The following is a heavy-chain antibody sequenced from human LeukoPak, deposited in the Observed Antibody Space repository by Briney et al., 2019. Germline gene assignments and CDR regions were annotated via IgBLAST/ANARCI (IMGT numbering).Heavy chain of an antibody. CDR2: IYYSGST. Sequence: PSETLSLTCTVSSGSISISSYYWGWIRQPPGTGLEWIGSIYYSGSTYYNPSLKSRVTISLDTSKKQFSLKVSSVTAADTAVYYCARDKDGDGYQDAFDIWGQGTMVTVSS. D-gene: IGHD5-24*01. CDR3: ARDKDGDGYQDAFDI. J-gene: IGHJ3*02. V-gene: IGHV4-39*07. CDR1: SGSISISSYY.